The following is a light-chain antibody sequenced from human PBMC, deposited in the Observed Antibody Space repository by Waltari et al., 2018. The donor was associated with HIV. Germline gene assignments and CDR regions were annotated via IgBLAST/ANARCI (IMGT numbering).Light chain of an antibody. Sequence: SYDLIQPPSLSVSPGQTATIPCSGDEVGDKFASWYQQKPGRSPVLVIYQDTKRPSGIPGRFSGSNSGNTATLTISGTQAVDEADYYCQAWDSSAVVFGGGTKLTVL. CDR2: QDT. CDR1: EVGDKF. CDR3: QAWDSSAVV. J-gene: IGLJ3*02. V-gene: IGLV3-1*01.